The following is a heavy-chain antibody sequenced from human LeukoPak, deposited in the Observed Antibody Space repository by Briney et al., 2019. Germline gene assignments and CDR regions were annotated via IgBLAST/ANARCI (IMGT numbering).Heavy chain of an antibody. D-gene: IGHD1-26*01. CDR1: GFTFSSYW. CDR3: AKKAQYNGNYPLDY. J-gene: IGHJ4*02. CDR2: TSDRGDYT. Sequence: GGSLRLSCAASGFTFSSYWMSWVRQAPGKGLEWVSGTSDRGDYTYYADSVKGRFTISRDNSKNTLYLQMNSLRAEDTALYFCAKKAQYNGNYPLDYWGQGTLVTVSS. V-gene: IGHV3-23*01.